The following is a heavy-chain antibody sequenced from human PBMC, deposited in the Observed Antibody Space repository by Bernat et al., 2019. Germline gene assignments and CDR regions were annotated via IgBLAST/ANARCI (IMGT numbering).Heavy chain of an antibody. CDR3: ARMATTVNTFGGMDV. V-gene: IGHV2-70*15. J-gene: IGHJ6*02. CDR2: IDWDDDK. CDR1: GFSLSTSGMC. Sequence: QVTLRESGPALVKPTQTLTLTCTFSGFSLSTSGMCVSWIRQPPGKALEWLARIDWDDDKYYSTSLKTRLTISKDTSKNQVVLTMTNMDPVDTATYYCARMATTVNTFGGMDVWGQGTTVTVYS. D-gene: IGHD4-17*01.